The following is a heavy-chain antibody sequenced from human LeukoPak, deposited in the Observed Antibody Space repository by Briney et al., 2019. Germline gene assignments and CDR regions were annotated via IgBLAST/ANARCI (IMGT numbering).Heavy chain of an antibody. V-gene: IGHV1-2*02. J-gene: IGHJ5*02. CDR1: GYTFTSYY. CDR2: INPNSGGT. CDR3: ARPRSSTGWFDP. Sequence: ASVKVSCKASGYTFTSYYMHWVRQAPGQGLEWMGWINPNSGGTNYAQKFQGRVTMTRDTSISTAYMELSRLRSDDTAVYYCARPRSSTGWFDPWGQGTLVTVSS. D-gene: IGHD2-2*01.